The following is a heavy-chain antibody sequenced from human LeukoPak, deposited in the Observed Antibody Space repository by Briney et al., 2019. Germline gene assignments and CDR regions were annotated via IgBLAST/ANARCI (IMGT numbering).Heavy chain of an antibody. D-gene: IGHD1-26*01. Sequence: GASVKVSCKASGYTFTSYGISWVRQAPGQGLEWMGWISAYNGNTNYAQKLQGRVTMTTGTSTSTAYMELSRLRSDDTAVYYCARDRRGGSYYYFDYWGQGTLVTVSS. CDR1: GYTFTSYG. CDR3: ARDRRGGSYYYFDY. CDR2: ISAYNGNT. J-gene: IGHJ4*02. V-gene: IGHV1-18*01.